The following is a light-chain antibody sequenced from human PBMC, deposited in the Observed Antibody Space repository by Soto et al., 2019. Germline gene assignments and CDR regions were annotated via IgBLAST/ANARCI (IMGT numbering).Light chain of an antibody. J-gene: IGKJ3*01. CDR1: QSVSSSF. V-gene: IGKV3-20*01. CDR2: GTS. CDR3: HQYGDSPPFT. Sequence: EIVLTQSPGTLSLSPGERATLSCRASQSVSSSFLAWYQQKPGQAPRLLISGTSNRATGIPDRFSGSGSGTDFTLTNSRLDPEDFAVYYCHQYGDSPPFTFVPGTRVDTK.